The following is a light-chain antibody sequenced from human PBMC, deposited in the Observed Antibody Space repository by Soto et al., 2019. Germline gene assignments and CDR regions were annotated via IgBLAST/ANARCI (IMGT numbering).Light chain of an antibody. CDR3: SSYTSGSTLVV. V-gene: IGLV2-14*01. J-gene: IGLJ2*01. CDR2: EVT. Sequence: QSVLTQPASVSGSPGQSITISCTGSSSDVGAYNYVSWYQQHPGKAPRLMIYEVTNRPSGVSNRFSGSKSGNTASLTISGLRAEGEADYYCSSYTSGSTLVVFGGGTKLTVL. CDR1: SSDVGAYNY.